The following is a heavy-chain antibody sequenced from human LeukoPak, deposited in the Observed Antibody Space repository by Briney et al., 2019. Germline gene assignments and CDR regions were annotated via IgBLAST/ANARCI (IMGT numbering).Heavy chain of an antibody. CDR2: ISSSDNYA. V-gene: IGHV3-21*04. CDR3: ARALYYYDSSGYYFWDY. Sequence: GGSLRLSCAASGFTFSSYSMNWVRQAPGKGLEWVSSISSSDNYAYYADSVKGRFTTSRDNAKNSLYLQMNSLRAEDTAVYYCARALYYYDSSGYYFWDYWGQGTLVTVSS. CDR1: GFTFSSYS. J-gene: IGHJ4*02. D-gene: IGHD3-22*01.